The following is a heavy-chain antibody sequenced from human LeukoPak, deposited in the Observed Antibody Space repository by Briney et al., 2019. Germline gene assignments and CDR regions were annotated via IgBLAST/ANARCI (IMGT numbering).Heavy chain of an antibody. V-gene: IGHV3-9*01. D-gene: IGHD6-13*01. J-gene: IGHJ2*01. Sequence: GGSLRLSCAASGFTFDDYAVHWVRQAPGKGLEWVSGISWNSGSIGYADSVKGRFTISRDNAKNSLYLQMNSLRAEDTALYYCAKSGGSWYYWYFDLWGRGTLVTVSS. CDR1: GFTFDDYA. CDR2: ISWNSGSI. CDR3: AKSGGSWYYWYFDL.